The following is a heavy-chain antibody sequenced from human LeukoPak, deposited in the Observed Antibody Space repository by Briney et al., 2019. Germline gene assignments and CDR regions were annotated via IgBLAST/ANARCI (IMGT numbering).Heavy chain of an antibody. CDR3: ARHVPEHRPGSHFDP. Sequence: SETLSLTCTVSGGSISSYYWSWIRQPPGKGLEWIGYIYYSGSTNYNPSLKSRVTISVDTSKNQFSLKLSSVTAADTAVYYCARHVPEHRPGSHFDPWGQGTLVTVSS. CDR2: IYYSGST. CDR1: GGSISSYY. J-gene: IGHJ5*02. D-gene: IGHD3-10*01. V-gene: IGHV4-59*08.